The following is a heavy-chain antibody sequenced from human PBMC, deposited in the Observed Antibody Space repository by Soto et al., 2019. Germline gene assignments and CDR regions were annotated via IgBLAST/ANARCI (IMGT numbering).Heavy chain of an antibody. D-gene: IGHD2-15*01. J-gene: IGHJ6*02. CDR3: TESGADNYYYYGMDV. CDR2: IKSKTDGGTT. CDR1: GFTFSNAW. Sequence: PGGSLRLSCAASGFTFSNAWMNWVRQAPGKGLEWVGRIKSKTDGGTTDYAAPVKGRFTISRDDSKNTLYLQMNSLKTEDTAVYYCTESGADNYYYYGMDVWGQRTTVTVSS. V-gene: IGHV3-15*07.